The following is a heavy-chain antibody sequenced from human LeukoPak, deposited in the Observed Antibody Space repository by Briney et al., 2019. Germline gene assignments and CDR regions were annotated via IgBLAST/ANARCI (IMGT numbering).Heavy chain of an antibody. CDR3: AREGVVAFDI. Sequence: SQTLSLTCTVSGGSISSGGYYWSWIRQHPGKGLEWIGYIYYSGSTNYNPSLKSRVTISVDTSKNQFSLKLSSVTAAETAVYYCAREGVVAFDIWGQGTMVTVSP. J-gene: IGHJ3*02. CDR1: GGSISSGGYY. V-gene: IGHV4-31*03. D-gene: IGHD2-15*01. CDR2: IYYSGST.